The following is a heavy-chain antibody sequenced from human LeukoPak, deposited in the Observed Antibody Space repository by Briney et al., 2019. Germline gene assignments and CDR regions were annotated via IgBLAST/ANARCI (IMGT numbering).Heavy chain of an antibody. CDR2: IRGSGGST. CDR1: GFTFSSYA. J-gene: IGHJ4*02. Sequence: GGSLRLSCAASGFTFSSYAMSWVRQAPGKGLEWVSAIRGSGGSTYYADSVKGRFTISRDNSKNTLYLQMNSLRAEDTAVYYCAKSCSSTSCYLVVGYFDYWGQGTLVTVSS. D-gene: IGHD2-2*01. V-gene: IGHV3-23*01. CDR3: AKSCSSTSCYLVVGYFDY.